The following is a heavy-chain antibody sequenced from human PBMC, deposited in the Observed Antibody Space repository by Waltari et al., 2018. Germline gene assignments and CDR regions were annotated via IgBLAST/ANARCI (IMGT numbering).Heavy chain of an antibody. Sequence: EVQLVESGGGLVKPGGSLRLSCAASGFTFSSYSMNWVRQAPGKGLELVSSISSSSSYIYYADSVKGRFTISRDNAKNSLYLQMNSLRAEDTAVYYCASLGGSYLTFDYWGQGTLVTVSS. CDR2: ISSSSSYI. D-gene: IGHD1-26*01. J-gene: IGHJ4*02. CDR1: GFTFSSYS. V-gene: IGHV3-21*01. CDR3: ASLGGSYLTFDY.